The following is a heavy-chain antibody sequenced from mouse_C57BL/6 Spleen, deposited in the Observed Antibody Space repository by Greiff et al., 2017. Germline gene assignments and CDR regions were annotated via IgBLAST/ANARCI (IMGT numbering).Heavy chain of an antibody. J-gene: IGHJ3*01. D-gene: IGHD2-4*01. CDR1: GYTFTSYW. CDR2: IYPGSGST. CDR3: ARGDLDDYDKAFAY. V-gene: IGHV1-55*01. Sequence: QVQLQQSGAELVKPGASVKMSCKASGYTFTSYWITWVKQRPGQGLEWIGDIYPGSGSTNYNEKFKSKATLTVDTSSSTAYMQLSSLTSEDSAVYYCARGDLDDYDKAFAYWGQGTLVTVSA.